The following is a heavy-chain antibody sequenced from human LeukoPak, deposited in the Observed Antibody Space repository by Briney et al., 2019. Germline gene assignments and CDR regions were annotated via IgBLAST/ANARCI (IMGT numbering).Heavy chain of an antibody. V-gene: IGHV1-24*01. CDR3: ARVGGTYYYDY. Sequence: GASVKVSCKVSGYTLTELSMHWVRQAPGKGLEWMGGFDPEDGETIYAQKFQGRVTITADESTSTAYMELSSLRSEDTAVYYCARVGGTYYYDYWGQGTLVTVSS. J-gene: IGHJ4*02. CDR2: FDPEDGET. CDR1: GYTLTELS. D-gene: IGHD3-10*01.